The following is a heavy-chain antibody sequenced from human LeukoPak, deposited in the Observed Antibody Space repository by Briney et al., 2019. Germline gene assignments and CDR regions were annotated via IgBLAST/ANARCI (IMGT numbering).Heavy chain of an antibody. CDR2: INPNSGGT. D-gene: IGHD2-2*02. V-gene: IGHV1-2*02. CDR3: ARGYCSSTSCYRDKGFWFDP. J-gene: IGHJ5*02. Sequence: GASVKVSCKASGYTFTGYYMHWVRQAPGQGLEWIGWINPNSGGTNYAQKFQGRVTMTRDTSISTAYMELSRLRSDDTAVYYCARGYCSSTSCYRDKGFWFDPWGQGTLVTVSS. CDR1: GYTFTGYY.